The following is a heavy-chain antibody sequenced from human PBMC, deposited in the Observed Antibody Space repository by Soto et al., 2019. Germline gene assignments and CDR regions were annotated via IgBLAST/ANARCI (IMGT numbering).Heavy chain of an antibody. V-gene: IGHV1-3*01. CDR2: INAGNGNT. J-gene: IGHJ4*02. D-gene: IGHD3-10*01. CDR3: ARGSGLTYFDY. CDR1: GYTFTSYA. Sequence: QVQLVQSGAEVKKPGASVKVSCKASGYTFTSYAMHWVRQAPGQRLEWMGWINAGNGNTKYSQKFQGRVTITRDTSASPAYMELSSLRSEDTAVYYCARGSGLTYFDYWGQGTLVTVSS.